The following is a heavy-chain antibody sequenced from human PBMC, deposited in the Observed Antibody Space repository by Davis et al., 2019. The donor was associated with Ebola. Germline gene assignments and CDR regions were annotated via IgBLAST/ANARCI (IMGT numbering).Heavy chain of an antibody. Sequence: GGSLRLSCTASGFNFGEYALTWVRQTPRKGLEWVGFIRNKAYGGTTEYAASVKGRFTISRDDSKNTLYLQMNSLKTEDTAVYYCTTVTTIDYWGQGTLVTVSS. CDR3: TTVTTIDY. CDR1: GFNFGEYA. CDR2: IRNKAYGGTT. V-gene: IGHV3-49*04. D-gene: IGHD1-14*01. J-gene: IGHJ4*02.